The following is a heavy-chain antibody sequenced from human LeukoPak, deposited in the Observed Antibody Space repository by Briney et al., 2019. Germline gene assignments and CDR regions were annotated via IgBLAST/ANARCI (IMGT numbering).Heavy chain of an antibody. CDR1: GFIFDNFA. V-gene: IGHV3-9*01. CDR3: ARVFRPSLTVFIIRGAFDI. CDR2: ITWNSRVK. Sequence: TGGSLRLSCAASGFIFDNFAMHWVRQAPGKGLEWVSGITWNSRVKTYTPSVKGRFTISRDNAKNSLYLQMNSLRVEDTAVYYCARVFRPSLTVFIIRGAFDIWGQGTMVTVSS. J-gene: IGHJ3*02. D-gene: IGHD3-3*01.